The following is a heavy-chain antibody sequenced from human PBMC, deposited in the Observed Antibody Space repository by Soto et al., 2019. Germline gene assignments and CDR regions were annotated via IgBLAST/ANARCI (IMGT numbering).Heavy chain of an antibody. CDR1: GDSVSSNIAA. CDR2: TYYRSRWYT. D-gene: IGHD3-16*01. Sequence: PSQTLSLTCAISGDSVSSNIAAWDWIRQSPSRGLEWLGRTYYRSRWYTDYAVSVRSRITINPDTYENQFNLQLISMTPEDTAVYYCARNLGGARDSWGQGDLVTVSS. J-gene: IGHJ4*02. V-gene: IGHV6-1*01. CDR3: ARNLGGARDS.